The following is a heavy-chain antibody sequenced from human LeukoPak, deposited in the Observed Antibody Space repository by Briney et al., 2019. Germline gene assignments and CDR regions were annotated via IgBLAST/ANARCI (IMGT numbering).Heavy chain of an antibody. Sequence: PGGSLRLSCAASGLTFSGSAMHWVRQASGKGLEWVGRIRTKANSYATAYAASLKGRFTISRDDSNSTAYLHLNSLKTEDTAVYYCTTPLAAAGTGDYHGMDVWGHGTTVTVSS. CDR3: TTPLAAAGTGDYHGMDV. J-gene: IGHJ6*02. CDR2: IRTKANSYAT. CDR1: GLTFSGSA. V-gene: IGHV3-73*01. D-gene: IGHD6-13*01.